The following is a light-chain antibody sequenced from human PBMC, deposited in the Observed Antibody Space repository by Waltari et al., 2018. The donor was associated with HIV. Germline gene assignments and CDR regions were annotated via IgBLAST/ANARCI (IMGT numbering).Light chain of an antibody. V-gene: IGLV2-8*01. J-gene: IGLJ2*01. CDR3: SSFAPTNKFYVL. CDR1: SSDIGGYNY. Sequence: QSTLPQPPSASGSPGQSVTISCTGTSSDIGGYNYVSCYQQHPGKAPKLIMTEVTKRPSGVPDRFSGSKSGNTASLTVSGLQADDEALYYCSSFAPTNKFYVLFGGGTTLTVL. CDR2: EVT.